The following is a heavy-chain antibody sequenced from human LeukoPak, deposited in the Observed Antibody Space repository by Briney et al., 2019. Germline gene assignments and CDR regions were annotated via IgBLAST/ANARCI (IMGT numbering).Heavy chain of an antibody. CDR3: ATHHSSGWYYMDV. D-gene: IGHD6-19*01. CDR2: ISYNANNY. J-gene: IGHJ6*04. V-gene: IGHV3-30*04. Sequence: PGGSLRLSCAASGFTFSNYAMHWVRQTPGKGLEWVAVISYNANNYYHADSVKGRFTISRDNSKNTLYLQMNSLRADDTAVYYCATHHSSGWYYMDVWGKGTTVTVSS. CDR1: GFTFSNYA.